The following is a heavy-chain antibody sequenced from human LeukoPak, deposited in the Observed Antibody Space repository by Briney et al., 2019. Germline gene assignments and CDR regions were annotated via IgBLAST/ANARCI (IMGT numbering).Heavy chain of an antibody. Sequence: GGSLRLSCAASGFTLTWHVMHWVRQAPGKALEYVSFIHHNGEMTSYAESVRGRFTVSRDNSKNTLFLELSSLRTHDTAVYYCVRDMSGKYSFDYWGQGTLVIVST. CDR3: VRDMSGKYSFDY. CDR2: IHHNGEMT. J-gene: IGHJ4*02. CDR1: GFTLTWHV. V-gene: IGHV3-64D*06. D-gene: IGHD1-26*01.